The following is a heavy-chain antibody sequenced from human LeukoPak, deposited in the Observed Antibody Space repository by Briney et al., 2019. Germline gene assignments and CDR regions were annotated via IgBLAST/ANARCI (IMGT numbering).Heavy chain of an antibody. V-gene: IGHV1-69*05. J-gene: IGHJ1*01. D-gene: IGHD5-12*01. CDR1: GGTFSSYA. CDR3: ARDPLDSGYVIV. CDR2: IIPIFGTA. Sequence: SVKVSCKASGGTFSSYAISWVRQTPGQGLEWMGGIIPIFGTANYAQKFQGRVTITTEESTSTAYMELSSLRSEDTAVYYCARDPLDSGYVIVWGQGTLVTVSS.